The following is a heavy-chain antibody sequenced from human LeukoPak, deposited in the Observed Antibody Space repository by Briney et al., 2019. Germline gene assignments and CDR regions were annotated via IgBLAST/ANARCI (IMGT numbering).Heavy chain of an antibody. D-gene: IGHD2-2*01. V-gene: IGHV1-24*01. CDR1: GYTPTELS. J-gene: IGHJ4*02. CDR3: ATDPIYCSSTSCYRLFGY. CDR2: FDPEDGET. Sequence: ASVKVSCKVSGYTPTELSMHWVRQAPGKGLEWMGGFDPEDGETIYAQKFQGRVTMTEDTSTDTAYMELSSLRSEDTAVYYCATDPIYCSSTSCYRLFGYWGQGTLVTVSS.